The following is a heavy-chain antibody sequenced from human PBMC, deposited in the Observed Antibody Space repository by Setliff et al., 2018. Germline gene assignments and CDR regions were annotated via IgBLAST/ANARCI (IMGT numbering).Heavy chain of an antibody. Sequence: GASLKISCKGSGYSFTTYWIGWVHQMPGKCLEWMGIIYPGDSDTRYSPSFQGQVTISADKSISTAYLQLSSLKASDTAIYYCARRAVTAEYFQHWGHGTLVTVSS. J-gene: IGHJ1*01. CDR2: IYPGDSDT. D-gene: IGHD4-17*01. CDR3: ARRAVTAEYFQH. CDR1: GYSFTTYW. V-gene: IGHV5-51*07.